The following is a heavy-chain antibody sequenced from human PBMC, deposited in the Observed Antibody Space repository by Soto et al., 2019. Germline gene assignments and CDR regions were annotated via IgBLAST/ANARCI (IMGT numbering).Heavy chain of an antibody. V-gene: IGHV4-39*01. CDR2: IYYSGST. Sequence: SETLSLTCTVSGGSISSSSYYWGWIRQPPGKGLEWIGSIYYSGSTYYNPSLKSRVTISVDTSKNQFSLKLSSVTAADTAVYYCARRAMVTGAGYYYYYGMDVCGQGTTVIVS. CDR3: ARRAMVTGAGYYYYYGMDV. J-gene: IGHJ6*02. D-gene: IGHD5-18*01. CDR1: GGSISSSSYY.